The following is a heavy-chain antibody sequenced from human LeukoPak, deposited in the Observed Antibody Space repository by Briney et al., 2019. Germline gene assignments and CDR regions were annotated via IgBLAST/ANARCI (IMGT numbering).Heavy chain of an antibody. Sequence: PGGSLRLSCAASGFTFSDYWMHWVRQAPGKGLVWVSRLNSDGSSTIYADSVKGRFTISRDNAKNTLYLQMNSLRAVDTAVYYCARGLGGTGDYWGQGTLVTVSS. CDR3: ARGLGGTGDY. CDR1: GFTFSDYW. D-gene: IGHD3-10*01. CDR2: LNSDGSST. V-gene: IGHV3-74*01. J-gene: IGHJ4*02.